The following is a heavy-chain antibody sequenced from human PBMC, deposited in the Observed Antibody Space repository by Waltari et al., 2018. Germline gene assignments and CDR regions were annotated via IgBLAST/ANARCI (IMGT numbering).Heavy chain of an antibody. CDR2: IWYDGSNK. Sequence: QVQLVESGGGVVQPGRSLRLSCAASGFTFSSYGMHWVRQAPGKGLEWVAVIWYDGSNKYYADSVKGRFAISRDNSKNTLYLQMNSLRAEDTAVYYCAREGIAERGGFDYWGQGTLVTVSS. D-gene: IGHD6-13*01. CDR1: GFTFSSYG. V-gene: IGHV3-33*01. J-gene: IGHJ4*02. CDR3: AREGIAERGGFDY.